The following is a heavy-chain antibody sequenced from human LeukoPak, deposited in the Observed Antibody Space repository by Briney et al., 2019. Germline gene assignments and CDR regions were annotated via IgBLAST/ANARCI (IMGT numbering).Heavy chain of an antibody. CDR1: GGSFSGYY. CDR2: INHSGST. Sequence: ETLSLTCAVYGGSFSGYYWSWIRQPPGKGLEWIGEINHSGSTNYNPSLKSRVTISVDTSKNQFSLKLSSVTAADTAVYYCARGRRLGSGSYYPANYYYYYMDVWGKGTRSPSP. D-gene: IGHD3-10*02. CDR3: ARGRRLGSGSYYPANYYYYYMDV. J-gene: IGHJ6*03. V-gene: IGHV4-34*01.